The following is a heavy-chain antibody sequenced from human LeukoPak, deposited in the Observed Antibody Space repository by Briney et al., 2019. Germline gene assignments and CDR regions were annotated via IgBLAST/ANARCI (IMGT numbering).Heavy chain of an antibody. J-gene: IGHJ5*02. CDR1: GYTFTSYY. Sequence: GASVKVSCKASGYTFTSYYMHWVRQAPGQGLEWMGIINPSGGSTSYAQKFQGRVTMTRDTSTSTVYMELRSLRSDDTAVYYCARFRFSYYDFWSGYSKPPNWFDPWGQGTLVTVSS. CDR3: ARFRFSYYDFWSGYSKPPNWFDP. CDR2: INPSGGST. V-gene: IGHV1-46*01. D-gene: IGHD3-3*01.